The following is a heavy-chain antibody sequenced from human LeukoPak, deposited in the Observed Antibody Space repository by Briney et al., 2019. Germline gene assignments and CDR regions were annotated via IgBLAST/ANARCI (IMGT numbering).Heavy chain of an antibody. Sequence: TGGSLRLSCAASGFTFSSYGMHWARQAPGKGLEWVAFIRYDGSNKYYADSVKGRFTISRDNSKNTLYLQMNSLRAEDTAVYYCAKGRYCSGGSCDGSWGQGTLVTVSS. CDR2: IRYDGSNK. J-gene: IGHJ5*02. CDR1: GFTFSSYG. D-gene: IGHD2-15*01. V-gene: IGHV3-30*02. CDR3: AKGRYCSGGSCDGS.